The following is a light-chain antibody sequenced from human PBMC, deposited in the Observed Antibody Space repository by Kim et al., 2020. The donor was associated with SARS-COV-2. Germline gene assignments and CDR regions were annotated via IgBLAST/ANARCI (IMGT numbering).Light chain of an antibody. J-gene: IGKJ4*01. Sequence: DIQMTQSPASLSASVGDRVTIACRASQVIGNYLAWYQQRPGKVPRLLIYAAATMHTGVPSSFSGSGSGTDFTLTISSLQPEDVAVYYCQQYNKSPLTFGGGTKVDIK. CDR1: QVIGNY. V-gene: IGKV1-27*01. CDR3: QQYNKSPLT. CDR2: AAA.